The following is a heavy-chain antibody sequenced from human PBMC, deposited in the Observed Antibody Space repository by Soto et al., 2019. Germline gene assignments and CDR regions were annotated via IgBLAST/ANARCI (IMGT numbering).Heavy chain of an antibody. J-gene: IGHJ4*02. V-gene: IGHV3-23*01. D-gene: IGHD5-12*01. CDR1: GFTFATYT. CDR2: ITGSDGRT. Sequence: EVQLLESGGGLVQPGGSLRLSCAASGFTFATYTMSWVRQTPGKGLEWVSAITGSDGRTYYTDSVKGRFTISRDNSKTTLYLQMNSLGAEDTAVYYWAKNSAATIRVGFDYWGQGTLVTVSS. CDR3: AKNSAATIRVGFDY.